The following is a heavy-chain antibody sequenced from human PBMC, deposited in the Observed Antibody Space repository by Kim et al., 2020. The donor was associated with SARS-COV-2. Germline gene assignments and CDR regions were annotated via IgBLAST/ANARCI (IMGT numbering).Heavy chain of an antibody. J-gene: IGHJ4*02. Sequence: LSLTCAASGFTFSSFEMNWVRQAPGKGLEWVSYISSGGGTAYYADSVKGRFTISRDNAKNSLYLQMSSLRAEDTAVYYCARDLWFWSGYYPSLSWGQGTLVTVSS. V-gene: IGHV3-48*03. CDR3: ARDLWFWSGYYPSLS. CDR1: GFTFSSFE. D-gene: IGHD3-3*01. CDR2: ISSGGGTA.